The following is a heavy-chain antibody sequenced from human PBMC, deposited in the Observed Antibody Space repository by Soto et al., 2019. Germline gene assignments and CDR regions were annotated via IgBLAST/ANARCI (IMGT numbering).Heavy chain of an antibody. V-gene: IGHV3-15*01. J-gene: IGHJ4*02. CDR2: IKSKTDGGTT. D-gene: IGHD4-17*01. CDR3: TTLSYGDYLASY. Sequence: EVQLVESGGGLVKPGGSLRLSCAASGFTFSNAWMSWVRQAPGKGLEWVGRIKSKTDGGTTDYAAPVKGRFTISRDVSKNTLYLQMNSLKTEDTAVYYCTTLSYGDYLASYWGQGTLVTVSS. CDR1: GFTFSNAW.